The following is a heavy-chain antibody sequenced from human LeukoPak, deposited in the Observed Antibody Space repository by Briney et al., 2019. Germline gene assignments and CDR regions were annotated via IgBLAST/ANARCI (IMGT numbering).Heavy chain of an antibody. D-gene: IGHD5-24*01. V-gene: IGHV1-8*01. CDR3: ARGLEMATIPGGY. CDR2: MNPNSGNT. J-gene: IGHJ4*02. Sequence: ASVKVSCKASGYTFTSYDINWVGQATGQGLEWMGWMNPNSGNTGYAQKFQGRVTMTRNTSISTAYMELSSLRSEDTAVYYCARGLEMATIPGGYWGQGTLVTVPS. CDR1: GYTFTSYD.